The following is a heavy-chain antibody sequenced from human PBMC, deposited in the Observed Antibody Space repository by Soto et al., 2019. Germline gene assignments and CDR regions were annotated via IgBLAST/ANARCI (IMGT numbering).Heavy chain of an antibody. CDR1: GGTFISHA. J-gene: IGHJ5*02. Sequence: QVQLVQSGAEVKKPGSSVRVSCKASGGTFISHAINWLRQAPGQGLEWMGVIIPVTETPNNAEKFQGRVTITADRATTMVYMELSRLAYVDAAVYFCEGGNKCPGHNGPFSQGWYGAWGQGTLVTVSS. V-gene: IGHV1-69*06. CDR3: EGGNKCPGHNGPFSQGWYGA. CDR2: IIPVTETP. D-gene: IGHD3-16*01.